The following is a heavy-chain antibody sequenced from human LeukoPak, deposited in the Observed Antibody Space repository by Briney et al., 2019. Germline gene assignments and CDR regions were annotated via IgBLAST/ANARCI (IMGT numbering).Heavy chain of an antibody. V-gene: IGHV3-53*01. CDR2: IYSGGSA. Sequence: GGSLRLSCAASGFTVSSNYMSWVRQAPGKGLEWVSVIYSGGSADYADSVKGRFTISRDNSKDTLYLQMNSLRAEDTAVYYCATGYYDMQGTFDYWGQGTLVTVSS. CDR1: GFTVSSNY. CDR3: ATGYYDMQGTFDY. J-gene: IGHJ4*02. D-gene: IGHD3-9*01.